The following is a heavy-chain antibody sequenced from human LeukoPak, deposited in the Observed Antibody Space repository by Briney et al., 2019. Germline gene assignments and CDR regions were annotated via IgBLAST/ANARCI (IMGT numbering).Heavy chain of an antibody. V-gene: IGHV1-18*01. CDR1: GYTFTSYG. CDR3: ARGLPRDGLVVIAAANEY. D-gene: IGHD2-2*01. CDR2: ISAYNGNT. J-gene: IGHJ4*02. Sequence: ASVKVSCKASGYTFTSYGISWVRQAPGQGLEWMGWISAYNGNTNYAQKLQGRVTMTTDTSTSTAYMELRSLRSDDTAVYYCARGLPRDGLVVIAAANEYWGQGSLVTVSS.